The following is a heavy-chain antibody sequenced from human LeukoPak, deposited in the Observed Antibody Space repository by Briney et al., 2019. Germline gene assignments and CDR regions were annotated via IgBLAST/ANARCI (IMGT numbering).Heavy chain of an antibody. CDR2: IKPNNGGT. J-gene: IGHJ3*02. D-gene: IGHD1-1*01. CDR1: GYTFTGYY. V-gene: IGHV1-2*02. CDR3: GRGGYAVSFDI. Sequence: ASVKVSCKASGYTFTGYYMHWVRQAPGQGLEWMGWIKPNNGGTNYAQKLQGSVTMTRDTSISTAYMELSRLRSDDTAVYYCGRGGYAVSFDIWGQGTMVTVSS.